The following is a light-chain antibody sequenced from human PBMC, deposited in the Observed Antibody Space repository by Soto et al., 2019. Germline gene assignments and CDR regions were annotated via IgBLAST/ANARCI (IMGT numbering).Light chain of an antibody. J-gene: IGKJ1*01. V-gene: IGKV1-5*01. Sequence: STLSASVGDRVTITCRASQSISSWLAWYQQKPGKAPKLLIYDASSLESGVPSRFSGSGSGTEFTLTIISLQPDDFATYYCQQYNSYWTFGQGTKVDIK. CDR2: DAS. CDR3: QQYNSYWT. CDR1: QSISSW.